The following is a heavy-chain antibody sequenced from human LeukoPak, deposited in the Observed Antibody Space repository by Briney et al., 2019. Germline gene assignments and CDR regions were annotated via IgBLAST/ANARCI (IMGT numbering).Heavy chain of an antibody. Sequence: ASVKVSCKASGYTFTSYGISWVRQAPGQGLEWMGWISAYNGNTNYAQKLQGRVTMTTDTSTSTAYMELRSLRSDDTAVYYCARVVSYYDILTGYFPFDYWGQGTLVTVSS. D-gene: IGHD3-9*01. V-gene: IGHV1-18*01. CDR3: ARVVSYYDILTGYFPFDY. CDR2: ISAYNGNT. CDR1: GYTFTSYG. J-gene: IGHJ4*02.